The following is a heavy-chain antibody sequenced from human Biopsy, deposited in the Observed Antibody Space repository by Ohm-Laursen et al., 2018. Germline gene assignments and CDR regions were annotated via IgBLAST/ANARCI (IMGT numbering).Heavy chain of an antibody. CDR3: ARVFCTSTTCYGLLDN. CDR2: ISPYNDKT. J-gene: IGHJ4*02. V-gene: IGHV1-18*01. CDR1: GYTFTSYD. D-gene: IGHD2/OR15-2a*01. Sequence: GASVKVSCNASGYTFTSYDISWVRQAPGQGLEWMGGISPYNDKTSYPPKLQDRVTMTADTSTNTAHMELRSLRSDDTAVYYCARVFCTSTTCYGLLDNWGQGTVVTVSS.